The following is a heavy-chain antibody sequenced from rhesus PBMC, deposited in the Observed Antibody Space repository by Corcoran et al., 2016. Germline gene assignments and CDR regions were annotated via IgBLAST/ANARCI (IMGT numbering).Heavy chain of an antibody. CDR2: VNSITAST. V-gene: IGHV4-143*01. CDR3: ARQGYTDHLGGLDS. D-gene: IGHD2-39*02. Sequence: QVQLQESGPGLVKPSETLSLTCTVSGGSISGYYNWNWIRQSPGTGLEWIGAVNSITASTNYTPSLKSRVTISKDTSKTQFSLGLTSVTAADTAVYYCARQGYTDHLGGLDSWGQGVVVTVSS. J-gene: IGHJ6*01. CDR1: GGSISGYYN.